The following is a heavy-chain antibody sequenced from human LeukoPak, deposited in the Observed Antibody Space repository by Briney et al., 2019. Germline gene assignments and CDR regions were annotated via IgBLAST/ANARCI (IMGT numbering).Heavy chain of an antibody. CDR2: ISSSSSYI. V-gene: IGHV3-21*01. CDR3: ARDLGTHFDY. D-gene: IGHD1-26*01. CDR1: GFTLSSYW. J-gene: IGHJ4*02. Sequence: GGSLRLSCSASGFTLSSYWMHWVRQAPGKGLEWVSSISSSSSYIYYADSVKGRFTISRDNAKNSLYLQMNSLRAEDTAVYYCARDLGTHFDYWGQGTLVTVSS.